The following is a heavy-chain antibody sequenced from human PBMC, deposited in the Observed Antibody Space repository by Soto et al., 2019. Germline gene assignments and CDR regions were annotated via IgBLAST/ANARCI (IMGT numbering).Heavy chain of an antibody. CDR3: ARGGVDVVATSAFDY. D-gene: IGHD5-12*01. Sequence: QVQLVQSGAEVKKPGSSVKVSCKASGGTFNNYAISWVRQAPGPGLEWMGGIIPIIGTADYAHKFLGRLAISADESTGTTFMALSSLRSEDTALYYCARGGVDVVATSAFDYWGQGTLVTVSS. J-gene: IGHJ4*02. V-gene: IGHV1-69*01. CDR1: GGTFNNYA. CDR2: IIPIIGTA.